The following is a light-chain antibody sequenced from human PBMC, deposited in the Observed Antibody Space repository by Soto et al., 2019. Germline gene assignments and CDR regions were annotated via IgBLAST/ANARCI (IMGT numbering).Light chain of an antibody. Sequence: EVVLTQSPGTLSLSPGERATLSCRASQSVSSTYLAWYQHKAGQAPRLLIYGASSRATGIPDRFSGSGSGTDFTLTISRLEPEDFAVYYCQKYGNFWTFGQGTKVDIK. V-gene: IGKV3-20*01. J-gene: IGKJ1*01. CDR2: GAS. CDR1: QSVSSTY. CDR3: QKYGNFWT.